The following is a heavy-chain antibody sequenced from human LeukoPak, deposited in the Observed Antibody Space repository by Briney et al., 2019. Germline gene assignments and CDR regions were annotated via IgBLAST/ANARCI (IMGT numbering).Heavy chain of an antibody. J-gene: IGHJ5*02. CDR3: ARHPAAFLEWLPYSNWFDP. CDR2: IYHSGST. V-gene: IGHV4-38-2*01. Sequence: SETLSLTCAVSGYSISSGYYWGWIRRPPGKGLEWIGSIYHSGSTYYNPSLKSRVTISVDTSKNQFSLKLSSVTAADTAVYYCARHPAAFLEWLPYSNWFDPWGQGTLGTVSS. D-gene: IGHD3-3*02. CDR1: GYSISSGYY.